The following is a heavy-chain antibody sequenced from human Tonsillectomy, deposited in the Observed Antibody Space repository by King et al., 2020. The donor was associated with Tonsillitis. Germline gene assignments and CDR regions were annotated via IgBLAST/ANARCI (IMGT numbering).Heavy chain of an antibody. D-gene: IGHD3-22*01. V-gene: IGHV1-18*04. CDR2: ISVYKGNT. Sequence: VQLVESGAEVKKPGASVKVSCKASGYTFTSYGISWVRQAPGQGLEWMGWISVYKGNTNYAQKLQGRVTMTTDTSTSTAYMQLRSLRSDDTAVYYCARDAQWLLPTQDPFYIWGQGTMVTVSS. J-gene: IGHJ3*02. CDR3: ARDAQWLLPTQDPFYI. CDR1: GYTFTSYG.